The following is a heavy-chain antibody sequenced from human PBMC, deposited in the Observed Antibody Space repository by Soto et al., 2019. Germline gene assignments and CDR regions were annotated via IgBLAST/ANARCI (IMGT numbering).Heavy chain of an antibody. CDR2: INPNSGGT. V-gene: IGHV1-2*04. CDR3: ARGGLGYCSSTSCLNWFDP. CDR1: GYTFTVYY. J-gene: IGHJ5*02. D-gene: IGHD2-2*01. Sequence: ASLKVSCKASGYTFTVYYMHWVRQAPGQGLEWMGWINPNSGGTNYAQKFQGWVTMTRDTSISTAYMELSRLRSDDTAVYYCARGGLGYCSSTSCLNWFDPWGQGTLVTVSS.